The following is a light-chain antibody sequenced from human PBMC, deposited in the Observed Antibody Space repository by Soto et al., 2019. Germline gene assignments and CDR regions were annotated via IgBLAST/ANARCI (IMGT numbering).Light chain of an antibody. V-gene: IGKV1-5*03. Sequence: DHQVTQSPSTLSASVGDRVTITCRASQNIYTWLAWYQQKPGIAPKLLIHKASTLESGVPSRFSGSGSGTEFTLTISSLQPDDFTTFYCQQYKDYTWTFGQGTKVDIK. CDR1: QNIYTW. J-gene: IGKJ1*01. CDR2: KAS. CDR3: QQYKDYTWT.